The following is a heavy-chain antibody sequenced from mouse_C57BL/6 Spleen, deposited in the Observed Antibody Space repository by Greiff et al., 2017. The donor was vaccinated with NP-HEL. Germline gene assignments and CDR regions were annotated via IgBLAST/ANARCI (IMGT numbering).Heavy chain of an antibody. V-gene: IGHV1-72*01. CDR1: GYTFTSYW. J-gene: IGHJ1*03. CDR3: GRSEYGYPYWYFDD. D-gene: IGHD2-2*01. CDR2: IDPNSGGT. Sequence: QVQLQQPGAELVKPGASVKLSCKASGYTFTSYWMHWVKQRPGRGLEWIGRIDPNSGGTKYNEKFKSKATLTVDKPSSTAYMQLSSLTSEDSADCYCGRSEYGYPYWYFDDWGTGTTVTVSS.